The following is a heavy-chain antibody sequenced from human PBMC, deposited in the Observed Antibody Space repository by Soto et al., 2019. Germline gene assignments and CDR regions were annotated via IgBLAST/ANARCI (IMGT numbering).Heavy chain of an antibody. Sequence: SVKFSCKASGGTFSSYAISWVRQAPGQGLEWMGGIIPIFGTANYAQKFQGRVTITADESTSTAYMELSSLRSEDTAVYYCARDGSYSIPAPLDYWGQGTLVTVSS. V-gene: IGHV1-69*13. CDR3: ARDGSYSIPAPLDY. CDR2: IIPIFGTA. J-gene: IGHJ4*02. D-gene: IGHD1-26*01. CDR1: GGTFSSYA.